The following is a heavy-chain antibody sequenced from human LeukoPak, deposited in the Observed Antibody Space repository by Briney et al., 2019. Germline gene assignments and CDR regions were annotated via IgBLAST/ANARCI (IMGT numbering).Heavy chain of an antibody. D-gene: IGHD3-10*01. CDR2: IDQGGSEK. V-gene: IGHV3-7*01. J-gene: IGHJ4*02. CDR3: ARDSVRGVLYDY. CDR1: GFTVSSNY. Sequence: GGSLRLSCAASGFTVSSNYMSWVRQAPGKGLEWVANIDQGGSEKNYVDSVKGRFIISRDNTKNSLYLQMNSLRDEDTAVYYCARDSVRGVLYDYWGQGTLVTVSS.